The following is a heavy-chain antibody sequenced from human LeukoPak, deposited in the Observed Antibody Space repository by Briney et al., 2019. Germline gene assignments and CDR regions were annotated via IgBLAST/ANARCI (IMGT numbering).Heavy chain of an antibody. J-gene: IGHJ6*03. Sequence: ASVKVSCKASGYTFTSYDINWVRQATGQGLEWMGWMNPNSGNTGYAQKFQGRVTMTRNTSISTAYMELSSLGSEDTAVYYCARGVGGYSYGRRRYYYYYMDVWGKGTTVTVSS. V-gene: IGHV1-8*01. CDR2: MNPNSGNT. CDR1: GYTFTSYD. CDR3: ARGVGGYSYGRRRYYYYYMDV. D-gene: IGHD5-18*01.